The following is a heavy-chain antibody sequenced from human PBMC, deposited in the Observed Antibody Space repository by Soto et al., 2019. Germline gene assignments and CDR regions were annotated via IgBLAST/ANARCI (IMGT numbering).Heavy chain of an antibody. CDR1: GFTFSSYG. J-gene: IGHJ5*02. CDR2: ISGSGSST. CDR3: AKSLEVGATTPFHR. V-gene: IGHV3-23*01. Sequence: EVPLLESGGGLVQPGGSLRLSCAASGFTFSSYGMSWVRQAPGKGLEWVSVISGSGSSTYYADSVKCRFTISRDNCKNTLYLQMNSLRGEDTAVYHCAKSLEVGATTPFHRWGHGTLVTVSS. D-gene: IGHD1-26*01.